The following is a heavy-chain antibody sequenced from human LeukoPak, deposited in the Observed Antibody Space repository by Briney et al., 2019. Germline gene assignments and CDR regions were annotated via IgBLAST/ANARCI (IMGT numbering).Heavy chain of an antibody. J-gene: IGHJ3*02. CDR1: GYTFTGYY. CDR3: ARDPSRFEAFDI. CDR2: INPNSGGT. V-gene: IGHV1-2*02. Sequence: ASVKVSCKASGYTFTGYYMHWVRQAPGQGLEWMGWINPNSGGTNYAQKFQGRVTMTRDTSISTAYMELSRLRSDDTAVYYCARDPSRFEAFDIWGQGTIVTVSS.